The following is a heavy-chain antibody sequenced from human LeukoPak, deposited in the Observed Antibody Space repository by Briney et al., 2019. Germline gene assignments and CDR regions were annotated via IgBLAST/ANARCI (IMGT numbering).Heavy chain of an antibody. D-gene: IGHD6-19*01. Sequence: GGALRLSCAASGFTFRSNWMTWVRKAPGKGLEWVAHVQPDGSAKIYADSVKGRFTISRDNAKDSVYLQMNSLRVEDTAVYYCARDFFGWSSLGHWGQGTLVTVSS. CDR1: GFTFRSNW. CDR3: ARDFFGWSSLGH. V-gene: IGHV3-7*01. J-gene: IGHJ1*01. CDR2: VQPDGSAK.